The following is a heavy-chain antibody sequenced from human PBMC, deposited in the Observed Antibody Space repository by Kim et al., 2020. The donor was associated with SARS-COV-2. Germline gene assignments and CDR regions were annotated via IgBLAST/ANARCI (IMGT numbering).Heavy chain of an antibody. D-gene: IGHD2-2*01. J-gene: IGHJ6*02. V-gene: IGHV3-21*01. CDR1: GFTFSSYS. CDR3: AREIAVVVPAAPPTANYYYYYGMDV. Sequence: GGSLRLSCAASGFTFSSYSMNWVRQAPGKGLEWVSSISSSSSYIYYADSVKGRFTISRDNAKNSLYLQMNSLRAEDTAVYYCAREIAVVVPAAPPTANYYYYYGMDVWGQGTAVTVSS. CDR2: ISSSSSYI.